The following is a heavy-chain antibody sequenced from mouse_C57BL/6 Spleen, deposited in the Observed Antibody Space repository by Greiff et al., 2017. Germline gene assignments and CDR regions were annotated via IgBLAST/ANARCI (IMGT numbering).Heavy chain of an antibody. D-gene: IGHD1-1*01. J-gene: IGHJ1*03. CDR1: GFTFSDYY. Sequence: EVKLEESGGGLVQPGGSLKLSCAASGFTFSDYYMYWVRQTPEKRLEWVAYISNGGGSTYYPDTVKGRFTISRDNAKNTLYLQMSRLKSEDTAMYYCARHPYYYGSSHWYFDVWGTGTTVTVSS. CDR3: ARHPYYYGSSHWYFDV. CDR2: ISNGGGST. V-gene: IGHV5-12*01.